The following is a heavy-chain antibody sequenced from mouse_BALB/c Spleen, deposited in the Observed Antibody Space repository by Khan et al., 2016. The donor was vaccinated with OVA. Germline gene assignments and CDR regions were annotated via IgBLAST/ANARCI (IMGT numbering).Heavy chain of an antibody. Sequence: QVQLQQSGPELMKPGASVKISCKATGYTFSGYWIEWVKQRPGHGLEWIGEILPGSGNTKYNEKLKGKATLTADTSYNKAYMQLSSLTSEDSAVYYCVRSRYYGSSYFGYWGQGSTLTVFS. V-gene: IGHV1-9*01. CDR1: GYTFSGYW. CDR3: VRSRYYGSSYFGY. CDR2: ILPGSGNT. D-gene: IGHD1-1*01. J-gene: IGHJ2*01.